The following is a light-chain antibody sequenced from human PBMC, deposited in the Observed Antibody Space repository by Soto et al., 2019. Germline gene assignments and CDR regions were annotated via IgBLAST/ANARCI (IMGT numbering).Light chain of an antibody. CDR1: SSNIGAGYD. CDR3: QSYDRSLSGLYV. V-gene: IGLV1-40*01. J-gene: IGLJ1*01. CDR2: ADT. Sequence: QSVLTQPPSVSGAPGQRIAISCTGSSSNIGAGYDVHWYRQLPGTAPQLLIFADTKRPSGVPDRFSGSKSGTSASLAIPGLQAEDEAYYYCQSYDRSLSGLYVFGTGTKLTVL.